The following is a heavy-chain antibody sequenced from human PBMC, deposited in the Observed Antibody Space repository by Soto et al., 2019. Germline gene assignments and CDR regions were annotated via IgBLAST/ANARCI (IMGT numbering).Heavy chain of an antibody. CDR3: ARTPLETYYFDH. CDR1: GYTFTTYA. Sequence: GASVKVSCKASGYTFTTYATHWVRQAPGQRLEWMGWVNAGNGNTKYSQKFRGRVSITRDTSASTVYMELSSLRSEDTAVYYCARTPLETYYFDHWGQGTLVTVSS. CDR2: VNAGNGNT. V-gene: IGHV1-3*01. J-gene: IGHJ4*02.